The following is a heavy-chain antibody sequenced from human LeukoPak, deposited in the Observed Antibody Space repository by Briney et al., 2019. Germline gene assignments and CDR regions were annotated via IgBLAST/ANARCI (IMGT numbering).Heavy chain of an antibody. CDR2: IHYNGAT. V-gene: IGHV4-59*01. D-gene: IGHD3-16*01. CDR3: ARADVTDAFDI. J-gene: IGHJ3*02. Sequence: PSETLSLTCTVSGGSISSYYWNWIRQPPGTGLEWIGYIHYNGATNYNPSLKSRVSIPVDTSMNQLSLKLSSVPAADAAVYYCARADVTDAFDIWGQGTMVTVSS. CDR1: GGSISSYY.